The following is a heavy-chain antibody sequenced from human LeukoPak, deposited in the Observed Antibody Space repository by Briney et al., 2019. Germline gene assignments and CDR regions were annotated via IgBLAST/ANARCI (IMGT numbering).Heavy chain of an antibody. J-gene: IGHJ3*02. CDR1: GYTFTSYG. D-gene: IGHD2-21*02. CDR3: ARDMHIVVVTAIDAFDI. CDR2: ISAYNGNT. V-gene: IGHV1-18*04. Sequence: ASVTVSFKASGYTFTSYGISWVRQAPGQGGEWMGWISAYNGNTNYAQKLQGRVTMTTDTSTSTAYMGLRSLRSDDTAVYYCARDMHIVVVTAIDAFDIWGQGTMVTVSS.